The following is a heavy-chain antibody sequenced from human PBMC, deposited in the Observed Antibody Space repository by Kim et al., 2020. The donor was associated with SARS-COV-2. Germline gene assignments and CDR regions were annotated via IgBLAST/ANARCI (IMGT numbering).Heavy chain of an antibody. J-gene: IGHJ4*02. Sequence: SNKYYADSVKGRFTISRDNSKNTLYLQMNSLRAEDTAVYYCASAFGFFDYWGQGTLVTVSS. CDR3: ASAFGFFDY. D-gene: IGHD3-16*01. V-gene: IGHV3-30*01. CDR2: SNK.